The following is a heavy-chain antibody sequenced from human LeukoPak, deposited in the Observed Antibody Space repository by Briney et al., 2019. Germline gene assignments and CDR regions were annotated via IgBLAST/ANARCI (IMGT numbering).Heavy chain of an antibody. Sequence: GGSLRLSCAASGFSFSSYEMNWVRQAPGKGLEWVSYIGSTTNSIYYADSVKGRFTISRDNAKNSLYLQMNSLRAEDTAVYYCARVTYDFWSSPTYYMDVWGKGTTVTVSS. CDR2: IGSTTNSI. V-gene: IGHV3-48*01. D-gene: IGHD3-3*01. CDR1: GFSFSSYE. CDR3: ARVTYDFWSSPTYYMDV. J-gene: IGHJ6*03.